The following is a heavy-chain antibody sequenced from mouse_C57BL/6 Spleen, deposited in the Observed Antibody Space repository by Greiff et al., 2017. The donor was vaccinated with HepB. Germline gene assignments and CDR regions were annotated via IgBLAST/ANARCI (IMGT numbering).Heavy chain of an antibody. CDR1: GFSLTSYG. D-gene: IGHD4-1*01. CDR3: AALTVAY. Sequence: VQLQQSGPGLVQPSQSLSITCTVSGFSLTSYGVHWVRQSPGKGLEWLGVIWSGGSTDYNAAFISRLSISKDNSKSQVFFKMNSLQADDTAIYYCAALTVAYWGQGTLVTVSA. V-gene: IGHV2-2*01. J-gene: IGHJ3*01. CDR2: IWSGGST.